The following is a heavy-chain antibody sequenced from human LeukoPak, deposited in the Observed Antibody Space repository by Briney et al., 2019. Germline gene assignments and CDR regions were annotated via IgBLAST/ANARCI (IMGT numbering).Heavy chain of an antibody. CDR1: GFTVSTNY. CDR3: AKGYTDFDY. D-gene: IGHD3-16*02. CDR2: ISYDGSDK. J-gene: IGHJ4*02. Sequence: PGGSLRLSCAASGFTVSTNYMSWVRQAPGKGLEWVAVISYDGSDKYYADSVKGRFTISRDNSKNTLYLQMNSLRVEDTAVYYCAKGYTDFDYWGQGTLVTVSS. V-gene: IGHV3-30*18.